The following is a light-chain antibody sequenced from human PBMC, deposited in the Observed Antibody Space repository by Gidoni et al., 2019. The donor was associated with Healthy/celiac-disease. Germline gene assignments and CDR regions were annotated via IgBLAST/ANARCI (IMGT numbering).Light chain of an antibody. CDR2: GAS. CDR3: QQYNNWPLYT. Sequence: IMMTQSPATLSVSPGERATLYCRAIQSVSSNLAWYQQKPGQAPMLIIYGASTRATGIPARFSGSVSGTEFTLTISSLQSEDFAVYYCQQYNNWPLYTFGQGTKLEIK. J-gene: IGKJ2*01. CDR1: QSVSSN. V-gene: IGKV3-15*01.